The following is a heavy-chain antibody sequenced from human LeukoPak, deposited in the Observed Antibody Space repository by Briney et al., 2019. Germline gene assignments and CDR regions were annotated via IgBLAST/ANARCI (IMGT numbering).Heavy chain of an antibody. CDR1: GYTFTSYG. Sequence: ASVKVSCKASGYTFTSYGISWVRQAPGQGLEWMGWISAYNGNTNYAQKLQGRVTMTTDTSTSTAYMELRSLRSDDTAVYYCARRAPQQLAYYFDYWGQGTLVTVSS. CDR2: ISAYNGNT. J-gene: IGHJ4*02. D-gene: IGHD6-13*01. CDR3: ARRAPQQLAYYFDY. V-gene: IGHV1-18*01.